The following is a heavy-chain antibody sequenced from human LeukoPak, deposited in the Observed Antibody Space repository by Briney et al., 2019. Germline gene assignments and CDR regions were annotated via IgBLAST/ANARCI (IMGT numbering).Heavy chain of an antibody. D-gene: IGHD5-12*01. CDR2: ISAYNGNT. CDR1: GYTFTSYG. CDR3: ASAYSGYPFDY. Sequence: ASGKVSCKASGYTFTSYGISWVRQAPGQGLEWMGWISAYNGNTNYAQKLQGRVTMTTDTSTSTAYMELRSLRSDDTAVYYCASAYSGYPFDYWGQGTLVTVSS. V-gene: IGHV1-18*01. J-gene: IGHJ4*02.